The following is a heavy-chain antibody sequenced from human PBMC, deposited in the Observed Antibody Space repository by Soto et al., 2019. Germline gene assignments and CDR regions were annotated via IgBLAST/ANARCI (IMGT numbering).Heavy chain of an antibody. CDR3: ARQYSSGWDTDHIHFDY. D-gene: IGHD6-19*01. V-gene: IGHV5-51*01. CDR1: GYSFTSYW. Sequence: PGESLKISCKGSGYSFTSYWIGWVRQMPGKGLEWMGIIYPGDSDTRYSPSFQGQVTISADKSISTAYLQWSSLKASDTAMYYCARQYSSGWDTDHIHFDYWGQGTLVTVSS. J-gene: IGHJ4*02. CDR2: IYPGDSDT.